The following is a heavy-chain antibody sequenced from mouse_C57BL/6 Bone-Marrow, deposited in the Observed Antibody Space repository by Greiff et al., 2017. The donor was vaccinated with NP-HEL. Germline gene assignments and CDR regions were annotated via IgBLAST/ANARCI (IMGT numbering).Heavy chain of an antibody. CDR2: IYPSDSET. CDR3: ARGGVYYFDY. J-gene: IGHJ2*01. V-gene: IGHV1-61*01. CDR1: GYTFTSYW. Sequence: QVQLKQPGAELVRPGSSVKLSCKASGYTFTSYWMDWVKQRPGQGLEWIGNIYPSDSETHYNQKFKDKATLTVDKSSSTAYMQLSSLTSEGSAVYYGARGGVYYFDYWGQGTTLTVSS.